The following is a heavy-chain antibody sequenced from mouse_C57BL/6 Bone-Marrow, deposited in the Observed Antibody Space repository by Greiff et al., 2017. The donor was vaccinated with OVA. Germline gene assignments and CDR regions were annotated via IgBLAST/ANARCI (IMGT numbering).Heavy chain of an antibody. CDR2: ISRGGSYT. V-gene: IGHV5-6*01. CDR3: ANLLLRSGDYAMDY. CDR1: GFTFSSYG. Sequence: EVKLVESGGDLVKPGGSLKLSCAASGFTFSSYGMSWVRQTPDKRLEWVATISRGGSYTYYPASVKGRFTISRDNAKNTLYLRMSSLKSVDTAMYYGANLLLRSGDYAMDYWGQGTSVTVSS. J-gene: IGHJ4*01. D-gene: IGHD1-1*01.